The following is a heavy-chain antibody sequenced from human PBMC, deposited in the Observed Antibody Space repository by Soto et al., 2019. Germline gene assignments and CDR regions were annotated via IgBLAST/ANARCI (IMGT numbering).Heavy chain of an antibody. CDR1: GYTFTDYC. J-gene: IGHJ4*02. CDR3: ARDRGSGSYYLGPFYFDY. Sequence: EASVNVSCKSSGYTFTDYCFSWVRQAPGQGPEWMGWITPYTGNTKFPQKFQGRVTMTTDRFTSTAYMELKSLTFDDTAVYYCARDRGSGSYYLGPFYFDYWGQGTLVTVSS. CDR2: ITPYTGNT. D-gene: IGHD1-26*01. V-gene: IGHV1-18*01.